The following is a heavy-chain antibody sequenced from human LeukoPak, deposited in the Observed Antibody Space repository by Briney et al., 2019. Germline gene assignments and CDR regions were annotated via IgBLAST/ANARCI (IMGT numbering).Heavy chain of an antibody. Sequence: ASVKVSCKSSGYTFTTYDINWVRQATGQGPEWMGWINPNSGITGFAEKFQGRITITTDTSISTTYMELSSLRSEDTAVYYCARWYPSASYEYASDVWGQGTMVTVSS. J-gene: IGHJ3*01. CDR3: ARWYPSASYEYASDV. CDR2: INPNSGIT. D-gene: IGHD6-19*01. V-gene: IGHV1-8*03. CDR1: GYTFTTYD.